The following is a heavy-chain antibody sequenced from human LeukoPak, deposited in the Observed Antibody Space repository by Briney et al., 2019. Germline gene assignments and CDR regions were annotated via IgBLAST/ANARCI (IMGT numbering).Heavy chain of an antibody. D-gene: IGHD2-15*01. J-gene: IGHJ5*02. CDR3: ARVLGFCSGGSCYDTSFTWFDP. CDR2: IYYSGST. V-gene: IGHV4-39*07. CDR1: GGSISSSNYY. Sequence: PSETLSLTCSVSGGSISSSNYYWGWIRQPPGKGLEWIGSIYYSGSTYYNPSLKSRVTISVDTSKNQFSLKLGSVTAADTALYYCARVLGFCSGGSCYDTSFTWFDPWGQGTLVTVSS.